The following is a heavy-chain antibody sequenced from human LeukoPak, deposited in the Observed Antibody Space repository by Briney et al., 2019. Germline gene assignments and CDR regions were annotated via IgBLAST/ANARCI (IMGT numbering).Heavy chain of an antibody. J-gene: IGHJ4*02. Sequence: GGSLRLSCAASGFTFSSYAMSWVRQAPGKGLEWVSAISGSGGSTYYADSVKGRFTISRDNSKNTLYLQMNGLRAEDTAVYYCAKDHWSGNYCSSTSCYTGGVDYWGQGTLVTVSS. CDR3: AKDHWSGNYCSSTSCYTGGVDY. D-gene: IGHD2-2*02. CDR2: ISGSGGST. CDR1: GFTFSSYA. V-gene: IGHV3-23*01.